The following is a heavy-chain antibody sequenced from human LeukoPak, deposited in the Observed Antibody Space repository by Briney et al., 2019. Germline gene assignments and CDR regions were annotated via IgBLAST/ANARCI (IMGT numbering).Heavy chain of an antibody. D-gene: IGHD5-18*01. J-gene: IGHJ4*02. CDR3: ARPDEDRGYSYGYNY. V-gene: IGHV1-69*13. CDR2: IIPIFGTA. CDR1: GGTFSSYA. Sequence: VASVKVSFTASGGTFSSYAISWVRQAPGQGLEWMGGIIPIFGTANYAQKFQGRVTITADESTSTAYMELSSLRSEDTAVYYCARPDEDRGYSYGYNYWGQGTLVTVSS.